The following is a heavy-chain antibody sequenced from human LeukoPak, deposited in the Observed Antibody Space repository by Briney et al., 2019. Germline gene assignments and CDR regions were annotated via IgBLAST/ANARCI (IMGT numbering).Heavy chain of an antibody. V-gene: IGHV3-33*01. Sequence: GGSLRLSCAASGFTFSRYGMHWVRQAPGKGLEWVAVIWYDGSNKYYADSVKGRFTISRDNSKNTLYLQMNSLRAEDTAVYYCARDGGGTYYFDYWGQGTLVTVSS. CDR1: GFTFSRYG. J-gene: IGHJ4*02. CDR3: ARDGGGTYYFDY. CDR2: IWYDGSNK. D-gene: IGHD2-15*01.